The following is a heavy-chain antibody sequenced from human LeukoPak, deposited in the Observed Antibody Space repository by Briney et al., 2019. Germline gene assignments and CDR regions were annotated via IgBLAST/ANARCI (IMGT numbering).Heavy chain of an antibody. V-gene: IGHV4-61*02. Sequence: SETLSLTCTVSGGSINSSSYYWSWIRQPAGKGLEWIGRIYTSGSTNYNPSLKSRVTMSVDTSKNQFSLKLSSVTAADTAVYYCARGPDYYDSRSSGFDYWGQGTLVTVSS. J-gene: IGHJ4*02. D-gene: IGHD3-22*01. CDR2: IYTSGST. CDR1: GGSINSSSYY. CDR3: ARGPDYYDSRSSGFDY.